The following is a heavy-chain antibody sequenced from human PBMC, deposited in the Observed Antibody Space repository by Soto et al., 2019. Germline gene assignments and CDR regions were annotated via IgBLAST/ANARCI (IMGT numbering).Heavy chain of an antibody. CDR3: TRDTPGARWYFDY. D-gene: IGHD6-13*01. Sequence: ASVKVSCKASGYTFTNYYIHWVRQAPGQGLEWMGIIDPSGGSPTNAQKFQGRVSMTRDTSANTVYMQLSSLRSDDTAVYFCTRDTPGARWYFDYWG. V-gene: IGHV1-46*03. J-gene: IGHJ4*01. CDR2: IDPSGGSP. CDR1: GYTFTNYY.